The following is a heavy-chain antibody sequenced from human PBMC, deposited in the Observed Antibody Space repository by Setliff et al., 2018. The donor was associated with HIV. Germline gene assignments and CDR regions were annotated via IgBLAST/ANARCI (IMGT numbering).Heavy chain of an antibody. Sequence: SETLSPTCAVYGGSFSGYYWSWIRQPPGKGLEWIGEINDSGSTYYNPSLKSRLTISLDTSTNKFSLKLSSVTAADTAVYYCGAGSNYDDSGYYSPYFDYWGQGALVTVSS. CDR1: GGSFSGYY. CDR2: INDSGST. D-gene: IGHD3-3*01. V-gene: IGHV4-34*01. CDR3: GAGSNYDDSGYYSPYFDY. J-gene: IGHJ4*02.